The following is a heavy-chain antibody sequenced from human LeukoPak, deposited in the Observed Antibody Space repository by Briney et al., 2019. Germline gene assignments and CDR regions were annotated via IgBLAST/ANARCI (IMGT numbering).Heavy chain of an antibody. CDR2: ISSDSNKK. V-gene: IGHV3-43*01. Sequence: GGALRLSCAASGFTFDDYSMHWVRQAPGKGLEWVCIISSDSNKKYYADSVEGRFAISRDNSKNSLYLQMNSLRLENTAVYYCAKGARRCVRFDGFNILGQGTMVTASS. CDR3: AKGARRCVRFDGFNI. D-gene: IGHD2-8*01. CDR1: GFTFDDYS. J-gene: IGHJ3*02.